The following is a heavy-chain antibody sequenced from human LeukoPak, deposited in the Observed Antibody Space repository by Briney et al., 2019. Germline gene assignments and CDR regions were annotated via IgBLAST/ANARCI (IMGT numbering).Heavy chain of an antibody. J-gene: IGHJ5*02. CDR1: GFTFSSYS. CDR3: ARDPGVPAFDP. Sequence: PGGSLRLXCATSGFTFSSYSMNWVRQAPGKGLEWVSYISSSSSTIYYADSVKGRFTISRDNAKNSLYLQMNSLRAEDTAVYYCARDPGVPAFDPWGQGTLVTVSS. CDR2: ISSSSSTI. D-gene: IGHD2-2*01. V-gene: IGHV3-48*01.